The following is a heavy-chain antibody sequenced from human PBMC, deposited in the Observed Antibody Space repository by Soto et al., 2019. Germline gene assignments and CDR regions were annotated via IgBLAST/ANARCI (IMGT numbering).Heavy chain of an antibody. CDR3: ARASSPRDPWLDY. Sequence: GSLRLSCGASGFTFSDDYMSWIRQAPGKGLEWVSYISSSGGTIYYADSVKGRFTISRDNAKNSLFLQMNSLRADDTAVYYCARASSPRDPWLDYWGQGTLVTVSS. CDR2: ISSSGGTI. V-gene: IGHV3-11*01. J-gene: IGHJ4*02. CDR1: GFTFSDDY. D-gene: IGHD5-18*01.